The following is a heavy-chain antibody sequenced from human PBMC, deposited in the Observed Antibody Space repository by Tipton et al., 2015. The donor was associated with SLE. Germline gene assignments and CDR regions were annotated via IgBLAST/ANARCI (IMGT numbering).Heavy chain of an antibody. D-gene: IGHD3-10*01. Sequence: LTCTVSGGSITTHYWGWIRQPPGKGLEWLGYIFYSGNTNYNPSLKGRVTISVDTSRNQFSLKLNSVTAADTALYFCAGFFHYGSGKVDPWGQGTLVTVSS. J-gene: IGHJ5*02. V-gene: IGHV4-59*03. CDR1: GGSITTHY. CDR3: AGFFHYGSGKVDP. CDR2: IFYSGNT.